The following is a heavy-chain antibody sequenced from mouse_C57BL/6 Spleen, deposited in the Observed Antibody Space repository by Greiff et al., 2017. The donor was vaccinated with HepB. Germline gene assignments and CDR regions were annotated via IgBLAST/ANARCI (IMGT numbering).Heavy chain of an antibody. Sequence: QVQLKQPGAELVRPGSSVKLSCKASGYTFTSYWMDWVKQRPGQGLEWIGNIYPSDSETHYNQKFKDKATLTVDKSSSTAYMQLSSLTSEDSAVYYCARNGYDAMDYWGQGTSVTVSS. CDR3: ARNGYDAMDY. J-gene: IGHJ4*01. V-gene: IGHV1-61*01. CDR1: GYTFTSYW. CDR2: IYPSDSET.